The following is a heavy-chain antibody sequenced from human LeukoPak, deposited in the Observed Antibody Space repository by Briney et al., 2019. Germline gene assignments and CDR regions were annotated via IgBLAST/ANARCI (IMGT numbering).Heavy chain of an antibody. V-gene: IGHV3-23*01. CDR1: GFTFNNYA. CDR2: ISHNGGST. J-gene: IGHJ2*01. CDR3: AKYGSGQLWLLGWYFDF. Sequence: GGSQRLSCAASGFTFNNYAMTWVGQAPGKGLEWVSSISHNGGSTHYADSVKGRFTISRDNSKNTVYLQMNSLRAEDTAVYYCAKYGSGQLWLLGWYFDFWGRGTLVTVSS. D-gene: IGHD5-18*01.